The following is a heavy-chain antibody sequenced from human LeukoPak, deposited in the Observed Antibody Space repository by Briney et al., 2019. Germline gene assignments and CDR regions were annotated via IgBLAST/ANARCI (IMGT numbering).Heavy chain of an antibody. D-gene: IGHD2-2*01. CDR3: ATHFRDIVVVPALGSLDY. CDR2: VDPEDGET. Sequence: GASVKVSCKASGYTFTDYYMHWVQQAPGKGLEWMGRVDPEDGETIYAEKFQGRVTITADTSTDTAYMELSSLRSEDTAVYYCATHFRDIVVVPALGSLDYWGQGTLVTVSS. J-gene: IGHJ4*02. V-gene: IGHV1-69-2*01. CDR1: GYTFTDYY.